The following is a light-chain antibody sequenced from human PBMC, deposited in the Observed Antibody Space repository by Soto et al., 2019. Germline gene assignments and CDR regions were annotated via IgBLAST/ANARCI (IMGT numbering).Light chain of an antibody. Sequence: VMTQSPATLSVSPGERATLSCRASQSISSNLAWYQQKLGQAPRLSIFRASSRATGIPARFSGSGSGTEFNMAISSLQSEDFAVYYCQQYNTWPPITFGQGTRLE. CDR2: RAS. J-gene: IGKJ5*01. CDR1: QSISSN. V-gene: IGKV3-15*01. CDR3: QQYNTWPPIT.